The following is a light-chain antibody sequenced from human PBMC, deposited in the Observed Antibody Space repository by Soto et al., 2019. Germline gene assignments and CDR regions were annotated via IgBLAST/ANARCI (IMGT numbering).Light chain of an antibody. J-gene: IGKJ5*01. CDR3: QQRSNWPIT. CDR1: QSVSSNY. V-gene: IGKV3-11*01. CDR2: DAS. Sequence: EIVLTQSPGTLSLSPGERATLSCRASQSVSSNYLAWYQQKPGRAPRLLIYDASNRATGIPARFSGSGSGTDFTLTISSLEPEDFAVYYCQQRSNWPITFGQGTRLENK.